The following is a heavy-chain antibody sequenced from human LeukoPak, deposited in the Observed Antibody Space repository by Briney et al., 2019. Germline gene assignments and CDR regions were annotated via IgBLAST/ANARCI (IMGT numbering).Heavy chain of an antibody. CDR2: INHSGST. D-gene: IGHD7-27*01. CDR3: ARDRANWSKAYFDY. CDR1: GGSFSGYY. V-gene: IGHV4-34*01. J-gene: IGHJ4*02. Sequence: PSETLSLTCAVYGGSFSGYYWSWIRQPPGKGLEWIGEINHSGSTNYNPSLKSRVTISVDTSKNQFSLKLSSVTAADTAVYYCARDRANWSKAYFDYWARELWSPSPQ.